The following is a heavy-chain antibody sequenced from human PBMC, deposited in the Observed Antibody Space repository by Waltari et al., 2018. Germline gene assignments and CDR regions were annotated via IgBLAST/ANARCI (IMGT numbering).Heavy chain of an antibody. D-gene: IGHD5-12*01. CDR1: VVSITTNRHY. CDR2: VSHNGDT. J-gene: IGHJ3*01. Sequence: QLQLQPSGPGLVRPSATLSLTCSVSVVSITTNRHYWGWIRQPPGQGLEWVGTVSHNGDTTSSLALKGRVTICRDTSKNQLSLKLGSVTAADTAFYYCATYIGASLGTAAFDVWGQGTMVTVSS. CDR3: ATYIGASLGTAAFDV. V-gene: IGHV4-39*01.